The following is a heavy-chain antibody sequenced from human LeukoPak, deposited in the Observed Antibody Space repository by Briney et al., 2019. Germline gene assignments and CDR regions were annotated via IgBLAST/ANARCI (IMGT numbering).Heavy chain of an antibody. J-gene: IGHJ4*02. CDR2: IYYSGNT. CDR3: ARDLPRRISGYHLGDY. V-gene: IGHV4-38-2*02. Sequence: SETLSLTCTVSDYSISSGYYWGWIRQPPGKGLEWIGSIYYSGNTYYNPSLKSRATISVDTSKNQFSLNLSSVTAADTAMYYCARDLPRRISGYHLGDYWGQGTLVTVSS. D-gene: IGHD5-12*01. CDR1: DYSISSGYY.